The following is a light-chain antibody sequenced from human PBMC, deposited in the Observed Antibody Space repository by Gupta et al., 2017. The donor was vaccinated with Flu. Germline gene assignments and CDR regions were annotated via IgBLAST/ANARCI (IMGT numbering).Light chain of an antibody. CDR1: SSNIVSNT. V-gene: IGLV1-44*01. CDR2: SNT. J-gene: IGLJ3*02. Sequence: QSVLTQPPSASGSPGQRVTISCSGSSSNIVSNTVIWYQQLPGTAPKLIIYSNTHRPSGVPDRFSGSKSGTSASLAIRGLQSEAEAHSYCAAWDDSLNGRVFGGGTKLTVL. CDR3: AAWDDSLNGRV.